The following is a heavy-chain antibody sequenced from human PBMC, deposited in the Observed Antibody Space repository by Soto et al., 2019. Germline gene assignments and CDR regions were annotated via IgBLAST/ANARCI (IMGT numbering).Heavy chain of an antibody. CDR2: INHSGST. J-gene: IGHJ4*02. CDR1: GGSFSGYY. V-gene: IGHV4-34*01. CDR3: ARGGDTTVTTWNY. D-gene: IGHD4-17*01. Sequence: QVQLQQWGAGLLKPSETLSLTCAVYGGSFSGYYWSWIRQPPGKGLEWIGEINHSGSTNYNPSLKSRVTISVGTSKNQFSLKLSSVTAADTAVYYCARGGDTTVTTWNYWGQGTLVTVSS.